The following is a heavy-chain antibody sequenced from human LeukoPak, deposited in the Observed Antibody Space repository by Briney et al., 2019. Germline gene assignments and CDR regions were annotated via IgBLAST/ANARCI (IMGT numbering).Heavy chain of an antibody. V-gene: IGHV7-4-1*02. D-gene: IGHD3-3*01. CDR3: ARDSGYDFWSGYLGTPYYYGMDV. Sequence: ASVKVSCKASGYTFTSYAMNWVRQAPGQGLEWMGWINTNTGNPTYAQGFTGRFVFSSDTSVSTAYLQISSLKAEDTAVYYCARDSGYDFWSGYLGTPYYYGMDVWGQGTTVTVSS. J-gene: IGHJ6*02. CDR2: INTNTGNP. CDR1: GYTFTSYA.